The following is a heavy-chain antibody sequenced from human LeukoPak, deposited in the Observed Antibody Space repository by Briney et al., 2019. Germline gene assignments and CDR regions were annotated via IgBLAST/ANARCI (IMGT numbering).Heavy chain of an antibody. V-gene: IGHV3-9*01. CDR3: AKGSTGSFLTDY. D-gene: IGHD1-26*01. Sequence: GGSLSLSCAASGFTFNDYARHWVRQAPGKGLEWVSGISWNSGSIGYADSVKGRFTISRDNAKKSLFLQMNSLRAEDTALYYCAKGSTGSFLTDYWGQGTLVTVSS. J-gene: IGHJ4*02. CDR1: GFTFNDYA. CDR2: ISWNSGSI.